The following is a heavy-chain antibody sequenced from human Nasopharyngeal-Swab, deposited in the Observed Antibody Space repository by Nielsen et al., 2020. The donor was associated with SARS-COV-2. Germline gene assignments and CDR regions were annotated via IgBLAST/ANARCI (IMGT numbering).Heavy chain of an antibody. J-gene: IGHJ4*02. CDR3: TRDGGFREGGY. CDR1: GFTFSGHW. V-gene: IGHV3-74*01. Sequence: GGSLRLSCAASGFTFSGHWMYWVRQAPGKGLVWVSRINGDGSSTDYAASVKGRFTVSRDNAKNTLYLQMNSLRADDTAVYYCTRDGGFREGGYWGQGTLVTVSS. D-gene: IGHD3-10*01. CDR2: INGDGSST.